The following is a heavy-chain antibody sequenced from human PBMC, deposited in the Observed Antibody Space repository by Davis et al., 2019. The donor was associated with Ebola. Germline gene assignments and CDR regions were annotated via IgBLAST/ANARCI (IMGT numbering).Heavy chain of an antibody. CDR3: ARGPSGGGAAAGTVAGTSPFDY. J-gene: IGHJ4*02. CDR1: GGSFSGYY. Sequence: PSETLSLTCAVYGGSFSGYYWSWIRQPPGKGLEWIGDINHSGSHNYNPSLKTRVTISVDTSKNQFSLKLSSVTAAETAVYYCARGPSGGGAAAGTVAGTSPFDYWGQGTLVTVSS. CDR2: INHSGSH. V-gene: IGHV4-34*01. D-gene: IGHD6-19*01.